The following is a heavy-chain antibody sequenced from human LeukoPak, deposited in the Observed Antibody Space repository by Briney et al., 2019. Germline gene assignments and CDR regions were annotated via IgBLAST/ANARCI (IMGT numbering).Heavy chain of an antibody. CDR2: INEDGSTT. J-gene: IGHJ4*02. CDR1: GFPFSSNW. D-gene: IGHD1-26*01. Sequence: GGSLRLSCVASGFPFSSNWMHWVRQAPGKGLVWVSRINEDGSTTNYADSVKGRFTISRDNAKNTLYLQMNSLRAEDTAVYYCVRDLGGRSGHWGQGTLVTVSS. CDR3: VRDLGGRSGH. V-gene: IGHV3-74*01.